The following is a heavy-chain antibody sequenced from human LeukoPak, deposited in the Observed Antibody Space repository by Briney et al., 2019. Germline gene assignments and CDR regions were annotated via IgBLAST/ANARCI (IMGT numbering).Heavy chain of an antibody. J-gene: IGHJ3*02. CDR3: ARDRYYYDSSTYYSAFHT. CDR1: GGSISSGSYY. Sequence: SETLSLTCTVSGGSISSGSYYWSWIRQPAGKGLEWIGRIYTSGSTNYNPSLKSRVTISVDTSKNQFSLKLSSVTAADTAVYYCARDRYYYDSSTYYSAFHTWGQGTMVTVSS. V-gene: IGHV4-61*02. CDR2: IYTSGST. D-gene: IGHD3-22*01.